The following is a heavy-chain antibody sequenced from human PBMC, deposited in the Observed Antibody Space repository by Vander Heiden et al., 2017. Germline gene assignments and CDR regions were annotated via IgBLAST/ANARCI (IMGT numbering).Heavy chain of an antibody. D-gene: IGHD6-19*01. J-gene: IGHJ4*02. CDR2: ISYDGSNK. CDR3: ARVMARGHNSGWYMGVDY. Sequence: QVQLVESGGGVVQPGRSLRSSCAASGLTCMSYAMHWVRQSPGKGLEWVAIISYDGSNKYYADSVKGRFTISRDNSKDTLYLQMNSLRVVDTAVYYCARVMARGHNSGWYMGVDYWGQGTLVTVSS. CDR1: GLTCMSYA. V-gene: IGHV3-30*04.